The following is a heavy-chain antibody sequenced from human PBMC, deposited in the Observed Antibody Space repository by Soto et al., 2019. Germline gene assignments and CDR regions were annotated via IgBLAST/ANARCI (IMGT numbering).Heavy chain of an antibody. CDR1: GFTFGNYW. V-gene: IGHV3-74*01. D-gene: IGHD1-1*01. Sequence: HPGGSLRLSCAASGFTFGNYWMHWVRQAPGKGLVWVSRISDYGRINYADSVKDRFIISRDDARSELYLLLNDLRVEDTATYYCARGGLEPFDHWGQGALVTVSS. CDR2: ISDYGRI. J-gene: IGHJ4*02. CDR3: ARGGLEPFDH.